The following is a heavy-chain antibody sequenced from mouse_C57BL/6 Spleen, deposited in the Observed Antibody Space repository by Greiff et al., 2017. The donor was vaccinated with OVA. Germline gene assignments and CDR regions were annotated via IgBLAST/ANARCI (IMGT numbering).Heavy chain of an antibody. Sequence: EVHLVESGGGLVQPGGSLSLSCAASGFTFTDYYMSWVRQPPGKALEWLGFIRNKANGYTTEYSASVKGRFTISRDNSQRILYLQMNALRAEDSSTYYCARYNDGYYFDYWGQGTTLTVSS. D-gene: IGHD2-3*01. CDR1: GFTFTDYY. V-gene: IGHV7-3*01. CDR3: ARYNDGYYFDY. CDR2: IRNKANGYTT. J-gene: IGHJ2*01.